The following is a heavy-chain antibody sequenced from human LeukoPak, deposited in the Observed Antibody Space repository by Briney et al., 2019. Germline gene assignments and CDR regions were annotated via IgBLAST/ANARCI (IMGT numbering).Heavy chain of an antibody. Sequence: SETLSLTCAVYGGSFSGYYWSWIRQPPGKGLEWIGEINHSGSTNYNPSLKSRVTISVDTSKNQFSLKLSSVTAVDTAVYYCARVYYDFWSGPVDYWGQGTLVTVSS. CDR3: ARVYYDFWSGPVDY. J-gene: IGHJ4*02. CDR2: INHSGST. D-gene: IGHD3-3*01. V-gene: IGHV4-34*01. CDR1: GGSFSGYY.